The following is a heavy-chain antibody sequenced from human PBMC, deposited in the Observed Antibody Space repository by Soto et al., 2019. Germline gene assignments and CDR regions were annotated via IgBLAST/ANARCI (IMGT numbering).Heavy chain of an antibody. V-gene: IGHV3-33*06. D-gene: IGHD2-2*02. J-gene: IGHJ4*02. CDR3: AKENTPPYFDY. Sequence: PGGSLRLSCAASGFNLNDFGIHWVRQAPGKGLEWVAVIWYDGNRKNYVDSVKGRFTISRGSSKNTVYLQMDSLRPEDTAVYYCAKENTPPYFDYWGQGAMVTVSS. CDR2: IWYDGNRK. CDR1: GFNLNDFG.